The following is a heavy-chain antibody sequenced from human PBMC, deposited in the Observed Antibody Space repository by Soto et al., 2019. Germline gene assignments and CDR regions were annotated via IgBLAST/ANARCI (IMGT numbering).Heavy chain of an antibody. Sequence: KASETLSLTCAVSSGSISSSNWWSWVRQPPGKGLEWIGEIYHSGSTNYNPSLKSRVTISVDKSKNQFSLKLSSVTAADTAVYYCASLYYDFWSGYYRYYYYYMDVWGKGTTVTVSS. V-gene: IGHV4-4*02. CDR2: IYHSGST. J-gene: IGHJ6*03. CDR3: ASLYYDFWSGYYRYYYYYMDV. D-gene: IGHD3-3*01. CDR1: SGSISSSNW.